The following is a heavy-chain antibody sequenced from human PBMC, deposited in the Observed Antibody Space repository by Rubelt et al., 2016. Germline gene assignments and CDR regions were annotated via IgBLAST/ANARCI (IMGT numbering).Heavy chain of an antibody. J-gene: IGHJ1*01. V-gene: IGHV4-31*03. CDR2: IYYSGST. CDR1: GGSISSGGYY. D-gene: IGHD6-13*01. CDR3: ARDVAAAGISGYFQH. Sequence: QVQLQESGPGLVKPSQTLSLTCTLSGGSISSGGYYWSWIRQHPGKGLEWIGYIYYSGSTYYNPSLKSRVTISVDKSKNQFSLKLSSVTAADTAVYYCARDVAAAGISGYFQHWGQGTLVTVSS.